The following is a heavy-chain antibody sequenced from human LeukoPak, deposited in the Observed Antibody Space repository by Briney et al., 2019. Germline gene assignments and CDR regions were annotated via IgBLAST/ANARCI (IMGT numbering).Heavy chain of an antibody. Sequence: GASVKVSCKASGYTSTSYDINWVRQATGQGLEWMGWMNPNSGNTGYAQKFQGRVTMTRNTSISTAYMELRSLRSEDTAVYYCARDSSSGVYYFDYWGQGTLVTVSS. D-gene: IGHD6-6*01. CDR3: ARDSSSGVYYFDY. V-gene: IGHV1-8*01. J-gene: IGHJ4*02. CDR2: MNPNSGNT. CDR1: GYTSTSYD.